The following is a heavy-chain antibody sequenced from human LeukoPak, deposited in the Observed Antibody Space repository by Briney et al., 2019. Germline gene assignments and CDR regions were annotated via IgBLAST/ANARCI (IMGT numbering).Heavy chain of an antibody. CDR2: ISSSSSYI. CDR3: ARDRDIVVVPAARNAFDI. J-gene: IGHJ3*02. CDR1: GFTFSSYS. D-gene: IGHD2-2*01. Sequence: GGSLRLSCAASGFTFSSYSMNWVRQAPGKGLEWVSSISSSSSYIYYADSVKGRFTISRDNAKNPLYLQMNSLRAEDTAVYYCARDRDIVVVPAARNAFDIWGQGTMVTVSS. V-gene: IGHV3-21*01.